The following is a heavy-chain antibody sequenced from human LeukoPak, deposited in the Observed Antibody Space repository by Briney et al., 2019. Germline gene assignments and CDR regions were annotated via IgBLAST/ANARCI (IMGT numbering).Heavy chain of an antibody. J-gene: IGHJ5*02. Sequence: PGGSLRLSCAASGFTFDDYGMSWVRHAPGKGLEWVSGINWNGGSTGYADSVKGRFTISRDNSKNTLYLQMNSLRAEDTAVYYCARGEYNWNDLHLWGQGTLVTVSS. D-gene: IGHD1-20*01. CDR2: INWNGGST. V-gene: IGHV3-20*04. CDR1: GFTFDDYG. CDR3: ARGEYNWNDLHL.